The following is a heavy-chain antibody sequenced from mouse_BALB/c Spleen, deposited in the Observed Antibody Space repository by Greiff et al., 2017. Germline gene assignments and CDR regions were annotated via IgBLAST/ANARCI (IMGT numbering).Heavy chain of an antibody. D-gene: IGHD4-1*01. J-gene: IGHJ4*01. Sequence: DLVKPGASVKLSCKASGYTFTSYWINWIKQRPGQGLEWIGRIAPGSGSTYYNEMFKGKATLTVDTSSSTAYIQLSSLSSEDSAVYVWARWEYAYAIDYWGQGTSVTVSS. CDR3: ARWEYAYAIDY. CDR2: IAPGSGST. V-gene: IGHV1S41*01. CDR1: GYTFTSYW.